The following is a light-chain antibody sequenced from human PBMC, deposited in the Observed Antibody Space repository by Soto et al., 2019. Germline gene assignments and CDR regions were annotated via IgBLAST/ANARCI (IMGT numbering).Light chain of an antibody. CDR3: QQRSNGPPYT. V-gene: IGKV3-11*01. Sequence: EIVLTQSPATLSLSPGERATLSCRASQSVSSYLAWYQQKPGQAPRLLIYDASNRATGIPARFSGSGSGTDFTLTISSLEPEDVAVCYCQQRSNGPPYTFGQGTKLEIK. CDR1: QSVSSY. CDR2: DAS. J-gene: IGKJ2*01.